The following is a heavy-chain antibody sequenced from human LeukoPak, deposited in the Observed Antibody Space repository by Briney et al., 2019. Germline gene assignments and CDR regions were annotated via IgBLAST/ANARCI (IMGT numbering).Heavy chain of an antibody. CDR2: IKEDGTEK. D-gene: IGHD3-22*01. CDR1: GFTFSDFW. Sequence: GGSLRLSCEGSGFTFSDFWMTWVRQTPGKGLEWVANIKEDGTEKNLVDSVQGRFTISRDASKNTLSLQMNSLRADDTAVYYCARKTDSSGSGDYWGQGTLVTVSS. J-gene: IGHJ4*02. V-gene: IGHV3-7*03. CDR3: ARKTDSSGSGDY.